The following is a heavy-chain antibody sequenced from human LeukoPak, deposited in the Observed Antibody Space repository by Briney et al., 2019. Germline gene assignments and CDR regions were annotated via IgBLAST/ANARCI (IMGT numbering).Heavy chain of an antibody. CDR2: IKSKTDGGTT. CDR3: TTDRCSSTSCRPTDY. CDR1: GFTFGNAW. J-gene: IGHJ4*02. D-gene: IGHD2-2*01. Sequence: GGSLRLSCAASGFTFGNAWMSWVRQAPGKGLEWVGRIKSKTDGGTTDYAAPVKGRFTISRDDSKNTLYLQMNSLKTEDTAVYYCTTDRCSSTSCRPTDYWGQGTLVTVSS. V-gene: IGHV3-15*01.